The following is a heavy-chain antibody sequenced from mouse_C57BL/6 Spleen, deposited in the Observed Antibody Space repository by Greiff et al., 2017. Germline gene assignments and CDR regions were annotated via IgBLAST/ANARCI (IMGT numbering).Heavy chain of an antibody. CDR3: AREDLEDYAMDY. V-gene: IGHV1-26*01. CDR1: GYTFTDYY. J-gene: IGHJ4*01. Sequence: VQLQQSGPELVKPGASVKISCKASGYTFTDYYMNWVKQSHGKSLEWIGDINPNNGGTSYNQKFKGKATLTVDKSSSTAYMELRSLTSEDSAVYYCAREDLEDYAMDYWGQGTSVTVSS. CDR2: INPNNGGT.